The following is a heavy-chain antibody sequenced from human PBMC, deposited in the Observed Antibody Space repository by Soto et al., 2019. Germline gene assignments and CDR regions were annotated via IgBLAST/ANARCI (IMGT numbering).Heavy chain of an antibody. CDR2: IYWDDDK. Sequence: SGPTMVNPTQTLTLTCPFSGFSLSTSGVGVGWIRQPPRKALEWLAIIYWDDDKHYSTSLKSRLTITKDTSKNQVVLTMTNMDPVDTATYYCAHRPRYSSSWDRALPTYYYYYYMDVWGKGTTVTVSS. V-gene: IGHV2-5*02. CDR3: AHRPRYSSSWDRALPTYYYYYYMDV. CDR1: GFSLSTSGVG. D-gene: IGHD6-13*01. J-gene: IGHJ6*03.